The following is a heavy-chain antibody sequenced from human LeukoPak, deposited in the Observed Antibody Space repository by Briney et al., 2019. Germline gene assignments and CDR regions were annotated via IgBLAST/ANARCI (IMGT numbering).Heavy chain of an antibody. CDR3: ARLTRLSTSPDRYYLDY. V-gene: IGHV4-4*09. CDR1: GGSFSGYY. Sequence: PSETLSLTCAVYGGSFSGYYWSWIRQPPGKGLEWIGYIYTSGGANYIPSLKGRVTISIDTSKNQFSLKLRSVTAADSAVYYCARLTRLSTSPDRYYLDYWGQGTLVTVSS. D-gene: IGHD6-6*01. CDR2: IYTSGGA. J-gene: IGHJ4*02.